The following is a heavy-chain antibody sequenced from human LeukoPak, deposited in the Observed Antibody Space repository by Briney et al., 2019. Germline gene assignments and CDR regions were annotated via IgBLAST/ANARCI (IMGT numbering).Heavy chain of an antibody. CDR2: IEQDGSEE. CDR1: GFIFSDYW. J-gene: IGHJ4*02. V-gene: IGHV3-7*05. D-gene: IGHD4-11*01. CDR3: ARGEVDSNVDY. Sequence: PGGSLRLSCAASGFIFSDYWMNWVRQAPGKGLEWVANIEQDGSEEYYVDSVKGRFTISRDNAKNSLYLQMNSLRAEDTTVYYCARGEVDSNVDYWGQGTLVTVSS.